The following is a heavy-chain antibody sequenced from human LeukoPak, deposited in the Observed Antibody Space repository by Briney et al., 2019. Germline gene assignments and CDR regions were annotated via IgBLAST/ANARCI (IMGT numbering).Heavy chain of an antibody. Sequence: SETLSLTCAVSGGSISSSNWWSWVRQPPGKGLEWIGEIYHSGSTNYNPSLKSRVTISVDKSKNQFSLKLSSVTAADTAVYYCARETIAVAGTVPDWGQGTLVTVSS. V-gene: IGHV4-4*02. CDR3: ARETIAVAGTVPD. CDR1: GGSISSSNW. J-gene: IGHJ4*02. D-gene: IGHD6-19*01. CDR2: IYHSGST.